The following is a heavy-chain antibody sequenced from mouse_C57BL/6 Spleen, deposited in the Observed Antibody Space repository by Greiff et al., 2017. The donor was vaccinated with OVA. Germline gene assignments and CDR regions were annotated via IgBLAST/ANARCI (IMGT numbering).Heavy chain of an antibody. CDR1: GYTFTDYN. CDR2: INPNNGGT. CDR3: AREAAGDY. V-gene: IGHV1-22*01. J-gene: IGHJ2*01. Sequence: VQLQQSGPELVKPGASVKMSCKASGYTFTDYNMHWVKQSHGKSLEWIGYINPNNGGTSYNQKFKGKATLTVNRSSSTAYMVLRSVTAEDYAVYYCAREAAGDYWGQGTTLTVSS. D-gene: IGHD3-2*02.